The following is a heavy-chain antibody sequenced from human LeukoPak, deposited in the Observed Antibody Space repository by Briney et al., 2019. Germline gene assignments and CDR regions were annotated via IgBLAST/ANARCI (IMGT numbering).Heavy chain of an antibody. J-gene: IGHJ4*02. CDR3: ARERNFYYFDY. Sequence: GGSLRLSCAASGFTFNDYTMTWVRQAPGKGLEWVSSITGDCNYIFYADSVKGRFTISRDNAQNSMFLELNNLRGEDTAVYYCARERNFYYFDYWGQGALVTVSS. D-gene: IGHD3-3*01. V-gene: IGHV3-21*01. CDR2: ITGDCNYI. CDR1: GFTFNDYT.